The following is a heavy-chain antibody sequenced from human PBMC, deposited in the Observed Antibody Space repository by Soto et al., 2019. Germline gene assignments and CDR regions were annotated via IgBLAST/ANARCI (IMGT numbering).Heavy chain of an antibody. CDR2: IWYDGSKK. CDR1: GFTFSSYG. CDR3: ALGCGGDCYRYFQH. J-gene: IGHJ1*01. D-gene: IGHD2-21*02. V-gene: IGHV3-33*01. Sequence: HVQLVESGGGVVQPGRSLRLSCAASGFTFSSYGMHWVRQAPGKGLEWVAVIWYDGSKKYYVDSVKGRFTISRDNSKNTLYLQMDSRRAEDTAVYYCALGCGGDCYRYFQHWGQGNLVTVSS.